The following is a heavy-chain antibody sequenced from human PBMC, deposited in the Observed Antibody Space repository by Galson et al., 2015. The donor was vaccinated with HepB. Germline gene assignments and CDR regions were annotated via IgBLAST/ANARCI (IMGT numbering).Heavy chain of an antibody. Sequence: SLRLSCAASGFTFSSYGMHWVRQAPGKGLEWVAVISFDGSNKYYADSVKGRFTISRDNSKNSLYLQMNSLRAEDTAVYYCASTETYYYDSSGYYYFFHWGQGTLVTVSS. CDR1: GFTFSSYG. J-gene: IGHJ4*02. CDR3: ASTETYYYDSSGYYYFFH. V-gene: IGHV3-30*03. D-gene: IGHD3-22*01. CDR2: ISFDGSNK.